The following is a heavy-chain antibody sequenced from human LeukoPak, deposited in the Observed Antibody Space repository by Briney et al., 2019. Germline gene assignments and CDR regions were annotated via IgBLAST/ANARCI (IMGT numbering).Heavy chain of an antibody. CDR1: GFTFSSYG. D-gene: IGHD3-10*01. J-gene: IGHJ3*02. Sequence: PGGSLRLSCAASGFTFSSYGMHWVRQAPGKGLEWVAVISYDGSNKYYADSVKGRFTISRDNSKNTLYLQMNSLRAEDTAVYYCAKFLRRFGELLGDAFDIWGQGTMVTVSS. CDR2: ISYDGSNK. V-gene: IGHV3-30*18. CDR3: AKFLRRFGELLGDAFDI.